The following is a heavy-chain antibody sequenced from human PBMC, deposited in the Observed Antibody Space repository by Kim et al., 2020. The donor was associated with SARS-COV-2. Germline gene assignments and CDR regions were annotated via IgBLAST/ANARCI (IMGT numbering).Heavy chain of an antibody. Sequence: DANYAQKFQGRVTMTRDTSISTAYLELSSLRSDDTAKYFCARDGHKYDMHVWGNGTTVTVSS. D-gene: IGHD2-21*01. CDR3: ARDGHKYDMHV. CDR2: DA. J-gene: IGHJ6*03. V-gene: IGHV1-2*02.